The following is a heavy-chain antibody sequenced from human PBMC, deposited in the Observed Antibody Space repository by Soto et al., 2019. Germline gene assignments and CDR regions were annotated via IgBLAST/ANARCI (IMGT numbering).Heavy chain of an antibody. CDR1: GDSVSSNSVA. J-gene: IGHJ6*02. D-gene: IGHD2-15*01. Sequence: PSPTLSLPCVISGDSVSSNSVAWNWVRQSPSTGLEWLGRTYYRSRWYNDYAVSVRSRIAINPDTSKNHFSLQLNSVTPDDTAVYYCARSEEDSDYYYYGMDVWGQGTTVTVSS. V-gene: IGHV6-1*01. CDR3: ARSEEDSDYYYYGMDV. CDR2: TYYRSRWYN.